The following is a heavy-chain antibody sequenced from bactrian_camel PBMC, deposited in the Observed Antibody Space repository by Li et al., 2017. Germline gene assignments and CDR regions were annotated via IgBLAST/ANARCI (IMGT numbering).Heavy chain of an antibody. CDR1: RSIYYDYC. V-gene: IGHV3S53*01. J-gene: IGHJ4*01. CDR2: LDSDGTT. D-gene: IGHD6*01. CDR3: ASAAYNSNWSRLEKRYYKY. Sequence: HVQLVESGGGSVQAGGSLTLACAASRSIYYDYCMGWFRQTPGKEREDVASLDSDGTTEYADSVKGRFTISQGNAENTTFLQMNSLKLEDSAMYYCASAAYNSNWSRLEKRYYKYWGQGTQVTVS.